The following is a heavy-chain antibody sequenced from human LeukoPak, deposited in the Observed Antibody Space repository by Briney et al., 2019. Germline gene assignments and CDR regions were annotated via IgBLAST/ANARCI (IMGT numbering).Heavy chain of an antibody. CDR3: ARYSSSRYYFDY. CDR1: GFTFDDYG. J-gene: IGHJ4*02. Sequence: GGSLRLSCAASGFTFDDYGMHWVRQAPGKGLEWVSLIRGDGTSTYYADSVKGRFTVSRDNAKNSLYLQMNSLRAEDTAVYYCARYSSSRYYFDYWGQGTLVTVSS. CDR2: IRGDGTST. D-gene: IGHD6-13*01. V-gene: IGHV3-43*02.